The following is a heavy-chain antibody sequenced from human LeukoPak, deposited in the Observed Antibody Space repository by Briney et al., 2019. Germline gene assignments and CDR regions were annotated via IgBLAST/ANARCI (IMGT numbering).Heavy chain of an antibody. Sequence: SETLSLTCAVYGGSFGGYYWSWIRQPPGKGLEWIGEINHSGSTNYNPSLKSRVTISVDTSKNQFSLKLSSVTAADTAVYYCARGRSSFGVVIRLSPFGYWGQGTLVTVS. D-gene: IGHD3-3*01. CDR3: ARGRSSFGVVIRLSPFGY. J-gene: IGHJ4*02. CDR2: INHSGST. V-gene: IGHV4-34*01. CDR1: GGSFGGYY.